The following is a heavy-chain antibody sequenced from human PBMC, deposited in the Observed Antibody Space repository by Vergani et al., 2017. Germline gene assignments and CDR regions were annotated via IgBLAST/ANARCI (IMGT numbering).Heavy chain of an antibody. Sequence: QVQLVETGGGVVQPGGSLRLYCATSGFSFNTYGAHWVRQAPCKGLESVAFIGYDGRIKYNVDSVKSRFTISRDTSKKTLSLQMRSLRANDTAVYYCAKDGRENSDYGYFDYWGQGTLVTVSS. V-gene: IGHV3-30*02. CDR3: AKDGRENSDYGYFDY. CDR2: IGYDGRIK. D-gene: IGHD4-17*01. CDR1: GFSFNTYG. J-gene: IGHJ4*02.